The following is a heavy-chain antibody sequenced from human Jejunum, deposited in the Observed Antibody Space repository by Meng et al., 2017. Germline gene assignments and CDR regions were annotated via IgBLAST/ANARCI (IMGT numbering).Heavy chain of an antibody. V-gene: IGHV4-59*01. D-gene: IGHD6-25*01. CDR2: ISHSGST. CDR1: GGSISSDY. Sequence: SETLSLTCTVSGGSISSDYWSWIRQPPGKGLEWIGYISHSGSTNYNPSLKSPATISVDTSKDQFSLKLNSVTAADTAVYYCARVFSSGWRDFYYYGMDVWGQGTTVTVSS. CDR3: ARVFSSGWRDFYYYGMDV. J-gene: IGHJ6*02.